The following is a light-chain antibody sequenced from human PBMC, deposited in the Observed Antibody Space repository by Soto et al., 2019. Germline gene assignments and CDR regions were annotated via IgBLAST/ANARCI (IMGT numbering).Light chain of an antibody. Sequence: QSVLTQPASVSGSPGQSITISCTGSSSDIGDYDYVSWYQQHPGKAPKVLISEVSNRPSGVSNRFSGSKSGNTASLTISGLQAEDEADYYCNSYATGNTRVFGTGTKATV. V-gene: IGLV2-14*01. CDR2: EVS. CDR3: NSYATGNTRV. CDR1: SSDIGDYDY. J-gene: IGLJ1*01.